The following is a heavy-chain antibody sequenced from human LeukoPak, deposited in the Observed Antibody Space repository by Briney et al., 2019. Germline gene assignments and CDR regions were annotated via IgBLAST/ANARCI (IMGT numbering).Heavy chain of an antibody. V-gene: IGHV4-39*07. J-gene: IGHJ6*03. CDR2: ISYSGTT. CDR3: ARDFSSSSTVYYYYYMDV. CDR1: GGSISSSSYY. Sequence: SETLSLTCTVSGGSISSSSYYWGWVRQPPGKGLEWIGTISYSGTTYYSPSLKSRVTISLDTSKNQFSLKLSSVTAADTAIYYCARDFSSSSTVYYYYYMDVWGKGTTVTVSS. D-gene: IGHD6-6*01.